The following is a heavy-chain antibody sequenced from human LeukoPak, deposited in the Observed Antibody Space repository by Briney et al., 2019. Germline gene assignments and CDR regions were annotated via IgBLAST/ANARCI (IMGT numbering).Heavy chain of an antibody. J-gene: IGHJ4*02. CDR2: IYSGDST. CDR1: GFTFTSYW. D-gene: IGHD6-13*01. CDR3: ARVGQQLTRGGVDY. V-gene: IGHV3-66*01. Sequence: GGSLRLSCAASGFTFTSYWMTWVRQAPGKGLEWVSVIYSGDSTHYADSVKGRFTISRDNSKNTLYLQMNSLRAEDTAVYYCARVGQQLTRGGVDYWGQGTLVTVSS.